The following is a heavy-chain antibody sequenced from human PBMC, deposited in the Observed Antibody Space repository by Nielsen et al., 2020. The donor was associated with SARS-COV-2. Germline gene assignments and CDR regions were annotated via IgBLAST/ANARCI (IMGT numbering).Heavy chain of an antibody. Sequence: GGSLRLSCAASGFTFSSYDMHWVRQATGKGLEWVSAIGTAGDTYYPGSVKGRFTISRENAKNSLYLQMNSLRAGDTAVYYCARSPTRNDGMDVWGQGTTVTVSS. CDR3: ARSPTRNDGMDV. CDR1: GFTFSSYD. CDR2: IGTAGDT. D-gene: IGHD1-1*01. J-gene: IGHJ6*02. V-gene: IGHV3-13*04.